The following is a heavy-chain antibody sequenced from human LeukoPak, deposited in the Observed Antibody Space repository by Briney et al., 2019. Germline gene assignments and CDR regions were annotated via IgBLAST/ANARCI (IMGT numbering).Heavy chain of an antibody. Sequence: SETLSLTCAAYGGTFSGYYWSWIRQPPGKGLEWIGEINHSGSTNYNPSLKSRVTISVDTSKNQFSLKLSSVTAADTAVYYCARGARRYYFDYWGQGTLVTVSS. CDR3: ARGARRYYFDY. CDR2: INHSGST. V-gene: IGHV4-34*01. J-gene: IGHJ4*02. CDR1: GGTFSGYY.